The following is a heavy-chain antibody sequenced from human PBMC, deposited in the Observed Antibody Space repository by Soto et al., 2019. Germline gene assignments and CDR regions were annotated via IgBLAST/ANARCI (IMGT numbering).Heavy chain of an antibody. D-gene: IGHD3-9*01. Sequence: SGPTLVNPTQTLTLTCTFSGFSLSSSAVGVGVGWIRQPPGKALGWLALIYWDDVKRYSPSLKSRLNITKDTSQNQVVLTMTNMDVVDTATYYCLHWSTGTNGTIFFDIWGLGTLVTVSS. CDR2: IYWDDVK. CDR1: GFSLSSSAVGVG. V-gene: IGHV2-5*02. CDR3: LHWSTGTNGTIFFDI. J-gene: IGHJ4*02.